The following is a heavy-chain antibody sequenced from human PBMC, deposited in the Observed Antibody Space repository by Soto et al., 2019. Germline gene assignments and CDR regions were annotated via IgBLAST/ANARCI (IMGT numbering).Heavy chain of an antibody. V-gene: IGHV3-30*18. CDR3: AKDLSGARWYYDALDV. Sequence: XGSLRLSCEVSGFTFSTHGMHWVRQAPGKGLDWVAGTSYDGTNKYYARSVQGRFTISRENSMKTLYLQMNSLRTEDTAVYYCAKDLSGARWYYDALDVWGQGTTVTV. CDR1: GFTFSTHG. J-gene: IGHJ6*02. CDR2: TSYDGTNK. D-gene: IGHD2-15*01.